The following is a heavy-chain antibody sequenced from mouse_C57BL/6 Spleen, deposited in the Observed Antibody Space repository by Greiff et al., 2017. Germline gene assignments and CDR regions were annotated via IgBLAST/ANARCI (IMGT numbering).Heavy chain of an antibody. CDR3: ARNQGGGMDD. CDR2: IYPGDGDT. CDR1: GYAFSSYC. Sequence: LQQSGASVKISCKASGYAFSSYCMYWVKQSPGKGLEWIGQIYPGDGDTNYNGKFKGKATLTADKSSSTAYMQLRRLDSEDSAVYFWARNQGGGMDDWGQGTSVTVSS. V-gene: IGHV1-80*01. J-gene: IGHJ4*01. D-gene: IGHD1-1*02.